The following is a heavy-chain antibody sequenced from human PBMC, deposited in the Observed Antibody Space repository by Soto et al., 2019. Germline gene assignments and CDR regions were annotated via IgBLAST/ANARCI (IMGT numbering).Heavy chain of an antibody. Sequence: PSETLSLTCAVYGGSFSGYYWSWIRQPPGKGLEWIGEINHSGSTNYNPSLKSRVTISVDTSKNQFSLKLSSVTAADTAVYYCARGLSSGWYVDYWGQGTLVTVSS. CDR3: ARGLSSGWYVDY. D-gene: IGHD6-19*01. CDR1: GGSFSGYY. CDR2: INHSGST. V-gene: IGHV4-34*01. J-gene: IGHJ4*02.